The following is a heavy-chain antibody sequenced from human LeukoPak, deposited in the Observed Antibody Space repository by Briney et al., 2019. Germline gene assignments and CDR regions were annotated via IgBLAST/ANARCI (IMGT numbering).Heavy chain of an antibody. J-gene: IGHJ3*02. CDR1: GGSVSSGSYY. V-gene: IGHV4-61*01. CDR2: IYYSGST. Sequence: SETLSLTCTVSGGSVSSGSYYWSWIRQPPGKGLEWIGYIYYSGSTNYNPSLKSRVTISVDTSKNQFSLKLSSVTAADTAVYYCARDHGYCSGGSCYNLRDDAVDIWGQGTMVTVSS. CDR3: ARDHGYCSGGSCYNLRDDAVDI. D-gene: IGHD2-15*01.